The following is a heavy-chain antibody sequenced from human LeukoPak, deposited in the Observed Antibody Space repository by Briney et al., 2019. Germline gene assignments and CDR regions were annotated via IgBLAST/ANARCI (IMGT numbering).Heavy chain of an antibody. CDR3: ASDSGYSGYNDAFDI. CDR1: GYTFTSYG. J-gene: IGHJ3*02. V-gene: IGHV1-69*04. D-gene: IGHD5-12*01. Sequence: GASVKVSCKASGYTFTSYGISWVRQAPGQGLEWMGRIIPILGIANYAQKFQGRVTITADKSTSTAYMELSSLRSEDTAVYYCASDSGYSGYNDAFDIWGQGTMVTVSS. CDR2: IIPILGIA.